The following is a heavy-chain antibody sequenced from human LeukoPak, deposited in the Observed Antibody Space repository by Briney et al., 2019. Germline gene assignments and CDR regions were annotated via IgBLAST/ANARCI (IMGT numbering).Heavy chain of an antibody. CDR2: IRSKANSYAT. V-gene: IGHV3-73*01. D-gene: IGHD6-13*01. Sequence: GGSLRLSCAASGFTFSGSAMHWVRQASGKGLEWVGRIRSKANSYATAYAASVKGRFTISRDDSKNTAYLQMNSLKTEDTAVYYCTRALPNSSSWSRWFDPWGQGTLVTASS. CDR1: GFTFSGSA. J-gene: IGHJ5*02. CDR3: TRALPNSSSWSRWFDP.